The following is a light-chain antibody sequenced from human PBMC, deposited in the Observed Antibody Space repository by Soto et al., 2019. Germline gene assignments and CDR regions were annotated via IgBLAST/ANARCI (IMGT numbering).Light chain of an antibody. CDR2: GAS. CDR3: QQYGSSGT. V-gene: IGKV3-20*01. CDR1: QSVSSY. Sequence: CPATHSVSPGQRASLSCRASQSVSSYLAWYQQKPGQAPRLLIYGASNRATGIPDRFSGSGSGTDFTLTISRLEPEDFAVYYCQQYGSSGTFGQGTKVDIK. J-gene: IGKJ1*01.